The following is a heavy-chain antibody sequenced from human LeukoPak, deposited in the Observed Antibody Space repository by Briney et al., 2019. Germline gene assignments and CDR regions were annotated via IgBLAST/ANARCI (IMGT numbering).Heavy chain of an antibody. J-gene: IGHJ5*02. V-gene: IGHV4-30-4*01. D-gene: IGHD5-18*01. Sequence: SETLSLTCTVSGGSISSGDYYWSWIRQPPGKGLEWIGYIYYSGSTYYNPSLKSRVTISVDTSKNQFSLKLSSVTAADTAVYYCARVKRKIGYSYGTHLNNWFDPWGQGTLVTVSS. CDR3: ARVKRKIGYSYGTHLNNWFDP. CDR2: IYYSGST. CDR1: GGSISSGDYY.